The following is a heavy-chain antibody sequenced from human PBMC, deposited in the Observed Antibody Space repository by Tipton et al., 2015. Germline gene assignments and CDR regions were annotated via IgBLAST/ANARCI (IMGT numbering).Heavy chain of an antibody. J-gene: IGHJ4*02. V-gene: IGHV1-69*01. CDR3: ASDRVVTFGGVLDY. CDR1: GDIFTNYA. D-gene: IGHD3-16*01. Sequence: QLVQSGAEVKRPGSSVKVSCKAYGDIFTNYAIIWVRQAPGQGLEWMGGIVPIFGSPKYAQKFQGTLTITADGSTTTAYMELSSLRFEDTAVYYCASDRVVTFGGVLDYWGQGTLVTVSS. CDR2: IVPIFGSP.